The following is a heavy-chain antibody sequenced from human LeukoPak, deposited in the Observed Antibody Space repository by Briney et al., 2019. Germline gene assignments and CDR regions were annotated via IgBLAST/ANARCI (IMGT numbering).Heavy chain of an antibody. CDR1: GGTFSSYA. Sequence: ASVKVSCKASGGTFSSYAISWVRQAPGQGLEWMGGIIPIFGTANYAQKFQGRVTITADESTSTAYMELSSLRSEDTAVYYCARDLAYCGGDCYSFAFDIWGQGTMVTVSS. CDR3: ARDLAYCGGDCYSFAFDI. J-gene: IGHJ3*02. CDR2: IIPIFGTA. D-gene: IGHD2-21*02. V-gene: IGHV1-69*13.